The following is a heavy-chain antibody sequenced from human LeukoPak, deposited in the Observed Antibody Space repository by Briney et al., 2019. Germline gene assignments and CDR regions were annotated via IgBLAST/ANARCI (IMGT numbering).Heavy chain of an antibody. CDR1: GGSISSGSYY. J-gene: IGHJ6*03. CDR3: ARVSYYDGSGYYYYYMDV. Sequence: SETLSLTCTVSGGSISSGSYYWSWIRQPAGKGLEWIGRIYSSGSTNYNPSLKSRVTISVDTSKNLISLKLSSVTAADTAVYYCARVSYYDGSGYYYYYMDVWGKGTTVTISS. V-gene: IGHV4-61*02. CDR2: IYSSGST. D-gene: IGHD3-22*01.